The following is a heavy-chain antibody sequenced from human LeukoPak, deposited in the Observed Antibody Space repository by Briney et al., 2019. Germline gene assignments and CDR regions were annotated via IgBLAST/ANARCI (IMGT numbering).Heavy chain of an antibody. CDR1: GFTFSSYD. CDR2: IGTAGDT. Sequence: GGSLRLSCAACGFTFSSYDMHWVRHATGKGLEWVSAIGTAGDTYYPGSVRGQFTISRDNAKNSLYLQMNSLRAEDTALYYCAKDISSVPAAMLDYWGQGTLVTVSS. J-gene: IGHJ4*02. D-gene: IGHD2-2*01. CDR3: AKDISSVPAAMLDY. V-gene: IGHV3-13*03.